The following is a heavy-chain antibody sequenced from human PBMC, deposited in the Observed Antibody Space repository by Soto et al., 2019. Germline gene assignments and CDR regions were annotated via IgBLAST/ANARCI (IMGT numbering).Heavy chain of an antibody. CDR3: ARAYDFWSGFDY. J-gene: IGHJ4*02. CDR2: IYYSGST. V-gene: IGHV4-59*01. Sequence: ATLSLTCTVSGGSISSYYWSGIRQPPGKGLEWIGYIYYSGSTNYNPSLKSRVTISVDTSKNQFSLKLSSVTAADTAVYYCARAYDFWSGFDYWGQGTLVTVSS. D-gene: IGHD3-3*01. CDR1: GGSISSYY.